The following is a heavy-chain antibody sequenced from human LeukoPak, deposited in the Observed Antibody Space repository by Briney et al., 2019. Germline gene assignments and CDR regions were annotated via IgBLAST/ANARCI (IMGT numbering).Heavy chain of an antibody. J-gene: IGHJ4*02. CDR1: GYTFTNYD. CDR2: MNPTSGNT. V-gene: IGHV1-8*01. CDR3: ARGTQWLDN. Sequence: GASVKVSCKASGYTFTNYDINWVRQATGQGLEWMGWMNPTSGNTGYAQKFQGRVTMTRDTSIRTAYMELSSLRSDDTAVYYCARGTQWLDNWGQGTLVTVSS. D-gene: IGHD6-19*01.